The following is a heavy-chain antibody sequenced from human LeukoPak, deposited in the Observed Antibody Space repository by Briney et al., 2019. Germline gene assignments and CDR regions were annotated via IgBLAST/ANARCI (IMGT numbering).Heavy chain of an antibody. Sequence: SETLSLTCAVYGGSFSGYYWSWIRQPPGKGLEWIGEINHSGSTNYNPSLKSRVTISVDTSKNQFSLKLSSVTAADTAVYYCARHEDSSGYHSPYFDYWGQGTLVTVSS. J-gene: IGHJ4*02. CDR2: INHSGST. CDR3: ARHEDSSGYHSPYFDY. D-gene: IGHD3-22*01. CDR1: GGSFSGYY. V-gene: IGHV4-34*01.